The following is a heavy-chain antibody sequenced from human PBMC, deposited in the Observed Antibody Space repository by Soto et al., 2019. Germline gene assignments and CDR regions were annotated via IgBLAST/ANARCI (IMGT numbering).Heavy chain of an antibody. J-gene: IGHJ5*02. CDR2: IRHKTKNYTT. V-gene: IGHV3-72*01. CDR1: GFTFSDHY. CDR3: VRVVVPATQWFDP. D-gene: IGHD2-15*01. Sequence: EVQLVESGGGLVQPGGSLRLSCAASGFTFSDHYMDWVRQAPGKGLEWIGRIRHKTKNYTTQYAASVKGRFTISRDXXKNSLYLQMNSLKSEDTAVYYCVRVVVPATQWFDPWGQGTLVAVSS.